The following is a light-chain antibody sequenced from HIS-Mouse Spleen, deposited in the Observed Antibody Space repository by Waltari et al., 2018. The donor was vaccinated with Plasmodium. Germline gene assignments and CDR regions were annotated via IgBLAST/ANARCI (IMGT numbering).Light chain of an antibody. Sequence: DIQMTQSPSTLSASVGDRVTITCRASQSISSWLAWYQKKPGKAPKPLIYKASSLESGVPARVRGSGSGTEFTLTISSLQPDDFATYYCQQYNSYSLTFGQGTKVEIK. CDR1: QSISSW. CDR2: KAS. V-gene: IGKV1-5*03. CDR3: QQYNSYSLT. J-gene: IGKJ1*01.